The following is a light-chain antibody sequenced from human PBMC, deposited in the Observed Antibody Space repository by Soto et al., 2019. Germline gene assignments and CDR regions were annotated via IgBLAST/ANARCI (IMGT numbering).Light chain of an antibody. V-gene: IGLV3-21*02. CDR1: NIESKS. CDR3: LVSGSDSDLRGVV. J-gene: IGLJ3*02. Sequence: SYVLTQPPSVSVAPGQTATISCGGTNIESKSVHWYQQKPDQAPMLVVFDDSDRPTGIPERFSGSNSGNTAALTISRVEAGDEADYFCLVSGSDSDLRGVVFGGGTKLTVL. CDR2: DDS.